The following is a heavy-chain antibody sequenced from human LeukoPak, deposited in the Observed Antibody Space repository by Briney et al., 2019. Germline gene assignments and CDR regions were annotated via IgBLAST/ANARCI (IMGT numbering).Heavy chain of an antibody. CDR3: AAEVDSSDSKWGVY. D-gene: IGHD7-27*01. Sequence: GASVKVSCKASGDTLTTHYMHWVRQAPGKGLEWMGIINPDAGRTDSAQRFLGRLAMTRDMSTTTVYMELKSLTSEDTAVYFCAAEVDSSDSKWGVYWGQGVLVIVSS. J-gene: IGHJ4*02. CDR2: INPDAGRT. CDR1: GDTLTTHY. V-gene: IGHV1-46*01.